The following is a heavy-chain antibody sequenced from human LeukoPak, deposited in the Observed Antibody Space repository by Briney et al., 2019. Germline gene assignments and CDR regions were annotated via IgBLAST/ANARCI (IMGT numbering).Heavy chain of an antibody. Sequence: PGGSLRLSCAASGFTFSSYSMNWVRQAPGKGLEWVSSISSSSSYIYYADSVKGRFTISRDNAKNSLYLQMNSLRAEDTAVYYCAREGWLRTSYYYGMDVWGQGTTVTVSS. V-gene: IGHV3-21*01. D-gene: IGHD5-12*01. CDR1: GFTFSSYS. J-gene: IGHJ6*02. CDR3: AREGWLRTSYYYGMDV. CDR2: ISSSSSYI.